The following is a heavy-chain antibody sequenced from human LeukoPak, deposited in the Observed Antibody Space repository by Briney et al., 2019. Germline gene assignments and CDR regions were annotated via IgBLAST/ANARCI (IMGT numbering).Heavy chain of an antibody. D-gene: IGHD6-19*01. CDR3: ARDDRATVARLFDY. J-gene: IGHJ4*02. CDR2: ISSSSSYI. CDR1: GFTFSSYS. Sequence: GVLRLSCAASGFTFSSYSMNWDRQAPGKGLEWVSSISSSSSYIYYADSVKGRFTISRDNAKNSLYLQMNSLRAEDTAVYYCARDDRATVARLFDYWGQGTLVTVSS. V-gene: IGHV3-21*01.